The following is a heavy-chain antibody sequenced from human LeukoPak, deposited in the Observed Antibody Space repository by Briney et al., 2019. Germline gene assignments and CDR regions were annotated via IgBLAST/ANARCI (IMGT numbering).Heavy chain of an antibody. D-gene: IGHD3/OR15-3a*01. CDR1: GGTISSNSYD. J-gene: IGHJ4*02. CDR3: ARWRTARTGFDY. Sequence: SETLSLTCTVSGGTISSNSYDWGWIRQPPGKGLEWIGSIYYSGSPYYNPSLKSRVTISVDTSKNQFSLKVISVTAADTAVYYCARWRTARTGFDYWGQGTLVTVSS. CDR2: IYYSGSP. V-gene: IGHV4-39*01.